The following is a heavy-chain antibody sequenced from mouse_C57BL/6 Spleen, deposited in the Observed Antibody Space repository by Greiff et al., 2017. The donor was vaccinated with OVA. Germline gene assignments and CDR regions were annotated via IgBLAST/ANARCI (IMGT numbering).Heavy chain of an antibody. Sequence: VQLQQSGTVLARPGASVKMSCKTSGYTFTSYWMHWVKQRPGQGLEWIGAIYPGNSDPSYNQKLKGKAKLTAVTSASTAYMELSSLTNEDSAVYYCTRGYYSNLDYWGQGTTLTVSS. CDR2: IYPGNSDP. CDR1: GYTFTSYW. V-gene: IGHV1-5*01. D-gene: IGHD2-5*01. J-gene: IGHJ2*01. CDR3: TRGYYSNLDY.